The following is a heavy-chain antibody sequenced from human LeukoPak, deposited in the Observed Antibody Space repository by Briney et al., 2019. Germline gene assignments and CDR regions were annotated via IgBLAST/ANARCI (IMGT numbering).Heavy chain of an antibody. V-gene: IGHV4-30-2*01. CDR1: GDSISSGGDY. D-gene: IGHD2-2*01. Sequence: SETLSLTCSVSGDSISSGGDYWSWIRQPPGKGLEWIGYIYHSGSTYYNPSLKSRVTISVDTSKNQFSLKLSSVTAADTAVYYCARASYCTSIACYPDYWGQGTLVTVSS. J-gene: IGHJ4*02. CDR3: ARASYCTSIACYPDY. CDR2: IYHSGST.